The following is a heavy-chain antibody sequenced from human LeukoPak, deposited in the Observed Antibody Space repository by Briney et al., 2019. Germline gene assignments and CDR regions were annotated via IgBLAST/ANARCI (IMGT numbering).Heavy chain of an antibody. V-gene: IGHV3-21*01. D-gene: IGHD2-21*02. CDR2: ISSSISYI. Sequence: SSISSSISYIYYADSVKGRFTISRDNAKNSLYLQMNSLRAEDTAVYYCAVHIVVVTATTPHYWGQGTLVTVSS. J-gene: IGHJ4*02. CDR3: AVHIVVVTATTPHY.